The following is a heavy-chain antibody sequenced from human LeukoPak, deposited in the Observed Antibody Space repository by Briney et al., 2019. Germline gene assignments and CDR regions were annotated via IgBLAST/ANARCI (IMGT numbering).Heavy chain of an antibody. V-gene: IGHV1-8*01. Sequence: EASVKVSCKASGYTFTSYDINWVRQATGQGLEWMGWMDPNSGNTGYAQKFQGRVTITRDASANIAYMELTSLRSEDTAVYYCARGDGFTLDFWGQGTPVTVSS. J-gene: IGHJ4*02. CDR1: GYTFTSYD. CDR3: ARGDGFTLDF. CDR2: MDPNSGNT. D-gene: IGHD5-24*01.